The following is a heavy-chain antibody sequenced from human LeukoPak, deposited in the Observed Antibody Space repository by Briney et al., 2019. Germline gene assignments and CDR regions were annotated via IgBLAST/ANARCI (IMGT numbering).Heavy chain of an antibody. V-gene: IGHV3-30-3*01. CDR1: GFTFSSYA. CDR3: AKAYYDFWSGYDTPTGLDY. J-gene: IGHJ4*02. CDR2: ISYDGSNK. Sequence: GRSLRLSCAASGFTFSSYAMHWVRQAPGKGLEWVAVISYDGSNKYYADSVKGRFTISRDNSKNTLYLQMNSLRAEDTAVYYCAKAYYDFWSGYDTPTGLDYWGQGTLVTVSS. D-gene: IGHD3-3*01.